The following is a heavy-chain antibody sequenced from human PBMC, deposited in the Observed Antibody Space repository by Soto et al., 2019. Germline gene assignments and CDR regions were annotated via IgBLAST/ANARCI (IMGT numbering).Heavy chain of an antibody. CDR3: ARAPAGDCKNGMVV. D-gene: IGHD2-21*02. J-gene: IGHJ6*02. CDR1: GFSLSTSGMC. V-gene: IGHV2-70*01. CDR2: NDWDDDK. Sequence: SGPTLVNPTQTLTLTCTCSGFSLSTSGMCVSWLRQPPGRALEWLALNDWDDDKYYSTSLKTRLTISRDTSKNQVVLTMTNMDPVDTATYYCARAPAGDCKNGMVVWGQGTTVTVSS.